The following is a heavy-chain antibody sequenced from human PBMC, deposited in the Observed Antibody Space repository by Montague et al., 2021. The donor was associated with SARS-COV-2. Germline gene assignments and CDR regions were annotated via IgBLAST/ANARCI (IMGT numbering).Heavy chain of an antibody. J-gene: IGHJ3*02. V-gene: IGHV3-48*03. CDR3: AREGRGEQWLVRAFDI. D-gene: IGHD6-19*01. CDR1: GFTFSSYE. Sequence: SLRLSCAASGFTFSSYEMNLVRQAPGKGLEWVSNMSSSGSTIYYSDSVKGRFTISRDNAKNSLYLQMNSLRAEDTAVYYCAREGRGEQWLVRAFDIWGQGTMVTVSS. CDR2: MSSSGSTI.